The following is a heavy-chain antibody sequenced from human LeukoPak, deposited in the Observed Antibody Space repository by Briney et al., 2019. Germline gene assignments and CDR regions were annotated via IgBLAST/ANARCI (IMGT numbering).Heavy chain of an antibody. CDR3: ARDLTARGSFDY. Sequence: PSETLSLTCSVSGVSVTNYYWSWVRQPAGKRLEWIGRNYPTGDTIYNPSLKSRVTMSVDMSKNHLSLKLTSVTAADAGVYYCARDLTARGSFDYWGQGILVSVSS. CDR1: GVSVTNYY. V-gene: IGHV4-4*07. CDR2: NYPTGDT. D-gene: IGHD3-16*01. J-gene: IGHJ4*02.